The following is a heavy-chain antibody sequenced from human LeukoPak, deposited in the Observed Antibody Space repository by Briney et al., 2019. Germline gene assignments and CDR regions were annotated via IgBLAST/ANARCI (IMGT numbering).Heavy chain of an antibody. CDR1: GFTFSSYA. V-gene: IGHV3-23*01. CDR3: AKDRVAGTMGHGDFQH. Sequence: PGGSLRLSCAASGFTFSSYAMSWVRQAPGKGLEWVSAISGSGGSTYYADSVKGRFTISRGNSKNTLYLQMNSLRAEDTAVYYCAKDRVAGTMGHGDFQHWGQGTLVTVSS. J-gene: IGHJ1*01. D-gene: IGHD6-19*01. CDR2: ISGSGGST.